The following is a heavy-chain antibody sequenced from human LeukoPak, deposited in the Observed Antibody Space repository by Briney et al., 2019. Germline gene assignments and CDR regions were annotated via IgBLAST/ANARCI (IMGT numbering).Heavy chain of an antibody. CDR1: GGTFSSYA. CDR3: ATDCSSTSCYILTDAFDI. CDR2: IIPIFGTA. Sequence: SVKVSCKASGGTFSSYAISWVRQAPGQGLECMRGIIPIFGTANYAQKFQGRVTITAEESTSTAYMELSSLRSEDTAVYYCATDCSSTSCYILTDAFDIWGQGTMVTVSS. J-gene: IGHJ3*02. D-gene: IGHD2-2*01. V-gene: IGHV1-69*13.